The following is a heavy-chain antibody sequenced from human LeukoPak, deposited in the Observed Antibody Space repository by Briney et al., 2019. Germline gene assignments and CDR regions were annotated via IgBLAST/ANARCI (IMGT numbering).Heavy chain of an antibody. J-gene: IGHJ5*02. CDR1: GFTFSSYA. V-gene: IGHV3-23*01. Sequence: PGGSLRLSCAASGFTFSSYAMSWVRQAPGKGLEWVSAISGSGGSTYYADSVKGRFTISRDNSKNTLYLQMNSLRAEDTAVYYCAKYPSDTAIGYNWFDPWGQGTLVTVSS. D-gene: IGHD5-18*01. CDR3: AKYPSDTAIGYNWFDP. CDR2: ISGSGGST.